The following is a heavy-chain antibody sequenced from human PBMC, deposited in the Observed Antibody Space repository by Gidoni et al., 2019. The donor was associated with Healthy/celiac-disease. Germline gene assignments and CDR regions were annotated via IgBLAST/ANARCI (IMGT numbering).Heavy chain of an antibody. J-gene: IGHJ4*02. Sequence: QVQLQESGPGLVKPSQTLSLTCTVSGGSISSGSYYWSWIRQPAGKGLEWIGRIYTSGSTNYNPSLKSRVTISVDTSKNQFSLKLSSVTAADTAVYYCARDLGGYGGLWGQGTLVTVSS. CDR1: GGSISSGSYY. V-gene: IGHV4-61*02. CDR3: ARDLGGYGGL. CDR2: IYTSGST. D-gene: IGHD4-17*01.